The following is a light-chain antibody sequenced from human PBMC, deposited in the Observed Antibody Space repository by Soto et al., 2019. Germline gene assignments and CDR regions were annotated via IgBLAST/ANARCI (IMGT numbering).Light chain of an antibody. Sequence: QSVLTQSPSASASLGASVKLTCTLSSGYSNYAIAWHQQQSEKGPRYLMKLNSDGSHSKGDGIPDRFSGSSSGAERYLTISSLQSEDEADYYCQTWGSGIVVFGGGTKVTVL. V-gene: IGLV4-69*01. J-gene: IGLJ2*01. CDR2: LNSDGSH. CDR1: SGYSNYA. CDR3: QTWGSGIVV.